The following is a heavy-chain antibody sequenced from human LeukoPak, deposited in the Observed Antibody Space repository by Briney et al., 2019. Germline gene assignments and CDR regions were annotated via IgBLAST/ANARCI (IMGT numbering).Heavy chain of an antibody. Sequence: GGSLRLSCVASGFPVSVNYMSWVRQAPGKGLEWVSSISSSSSYIYYADSVKGRFTLSRDNAKNSLYLQMNSLRAEDTAVCYCARETSDYSNYQAFDIWGQGTMVTVSS. J-gene: IGHJ3*02. CDR3: ARETSDYSNYQAFDI. V-gene: IGHV3-21*01. CDR2: ISSSSSYI. CDR1: GFPVSVNY. D-gene: IGHD4-11*01.